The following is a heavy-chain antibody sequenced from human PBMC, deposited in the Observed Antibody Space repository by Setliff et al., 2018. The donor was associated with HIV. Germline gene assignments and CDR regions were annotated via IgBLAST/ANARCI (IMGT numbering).Heavy chain of an antibody. Sequence: ASVKVSCKASGYTFTYHAMNWVRQAPGQGLEWMGWINTKNGNPTYAQGFTGRFVFSLDTSVSTAHLQINNLKAEDTAVYYCAKDFQWSTVNTPLNYQYGMDVWGQGTTVTVSS. CDR2: INTKNGNP. V-gene: IGHV7-4-1*02. CDR1: GYTFTYHA. D-gene: IGHD4-17*01. J-gene: IGHJ6*02. CDR3: AKDFQWSTVNTPLNYQYGMDV.